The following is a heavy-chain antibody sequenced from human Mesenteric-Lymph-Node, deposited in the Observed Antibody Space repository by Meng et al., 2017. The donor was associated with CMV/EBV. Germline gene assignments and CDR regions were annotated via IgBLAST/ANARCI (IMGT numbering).Heavy chain of an antibody. CDR3: VREGADYTNF. Sequence: SVKVSCKASGDSFSNYAISWVRQAHGQGLEWMGRFTPTFNNPIYAPKFEGRVTFTTDEATNTAYMELTSLTSDDTAVYYCVREGADYTNFWGQGTLVTVSS. D-gene: IGHD4-11*01. V-gene: IGHV1-69*05. J-gene: IGHJ4*02. CDR1: GDSFSNYA. CDR2: FTPTFNNP.